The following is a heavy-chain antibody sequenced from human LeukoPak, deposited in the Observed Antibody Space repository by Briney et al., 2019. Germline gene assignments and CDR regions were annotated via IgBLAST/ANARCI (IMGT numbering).Heavy chain of an antibody. CDR3: ARDLGSSWYGYWFDP. D-gene: IGHD6-13*01. Sequence: GSLRLSCAASGFTFSSYSMNWVRQAPGKGLEWVGRIYTSGSTNYSPSLKSRVTMSVDTSKNQLSLKLSSVTAADTAVYYCARDLGSSWYGYWFDPWGQGTLVTVSS. CDR1: GFTFSSYS. V-gene: IGHV4-4*07. J-gene: IGHJ5*02. CDR2: IYTSGST.